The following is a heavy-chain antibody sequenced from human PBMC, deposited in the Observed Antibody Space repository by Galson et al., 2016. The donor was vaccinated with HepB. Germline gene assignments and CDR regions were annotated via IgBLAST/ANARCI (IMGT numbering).Heavy chain of an antibody. CDR2: ISWDSGRI. CDR3: AKTDYGDYSVGD. D-gene: IGHD4-17*01. Sequence: SLRLSCAASGFNFDDYTMHWVRQGPGKGLEWVSSISWDSGRISYSVSVKGRFTISRDNGKKSLYLQMNSLRSADTAWYFCAKTDYGDYSVGDGGQGTRVTVSS. V-gene: IGHV3-9*01. CDR1: GFNFDDYT. J-gene: IGHJ4*02.